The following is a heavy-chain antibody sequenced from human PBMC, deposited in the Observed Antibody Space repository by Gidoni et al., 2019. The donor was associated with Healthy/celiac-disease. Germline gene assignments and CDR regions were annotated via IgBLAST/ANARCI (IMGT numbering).Heavy chain of an antibody. Sequence: HVTFNESGPVLVKPTETLTLTCTVSGYSLTNARMGVSWIRQPPGKALEWLAHSFSNDEKSYSTSLKSRLTISKDTSKRQVVLTMTNMDPVDTATYYCARMGVRGDWYFDLWGRGTLVTVSS. CDR3: ARMGVRGDWYFDL. V-gene: IGHV2-26*01. CDR2: SFSNDEK. D-gene: IGHD3-10*01. J-gene: IGHJ2*01. CDR1: GYSLTNARMG.